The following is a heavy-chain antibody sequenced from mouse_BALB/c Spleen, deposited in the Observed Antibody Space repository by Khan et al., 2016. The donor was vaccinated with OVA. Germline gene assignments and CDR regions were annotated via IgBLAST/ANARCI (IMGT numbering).Heavy chain of an antibody. CDR3: AGFEASYYAMYY. CDR1: GFSLTNYG. V-gene: IGHV2-3*01. D-gene: IGHD6-1*01. Sequence: QVQLKESGPGLVVPSQSLSITCTVSGFSLTNYGVNWVRQPPGKGLEWLGVIWGDGSTNYHSALISRLSITKDNSKSQVFLKLNSLQTDDTATYYCAGFEASYYAMYYWGQGTSVTVSS. CDR2: IWGDGST. J-gene: IGHJ4*01.